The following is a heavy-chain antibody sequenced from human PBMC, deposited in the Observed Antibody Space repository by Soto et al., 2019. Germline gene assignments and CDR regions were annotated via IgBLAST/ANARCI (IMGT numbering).Heavy chain of an antibody. Sequence: SETLSLTCTVSGGSLTSNSYYWGWIRQPPGKGLEWIGSFYYSQSTYFNPSLKSRVTISVETSKNQYSLKLSAVTAADTAVYYCARRSTVTYDSWGQGIVVTVS. CDR2: FYYSQST. J-gene: IGHJ4*02. CDR1: GGSLTSNSYY. V-gene: IGHV4-39*01. D-gene: IGHD4-17*01. CDR3: ARRSTVTYDS.